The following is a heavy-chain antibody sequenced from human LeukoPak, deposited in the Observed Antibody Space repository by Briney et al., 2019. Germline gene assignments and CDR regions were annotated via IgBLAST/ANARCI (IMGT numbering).Heavy chain of an antibody. J-gene: IGHJ2*01. CDR1: GGTFNSYA. CDR2: IVPQFGTP. V-gene: IGHV1-69*06. CDR3: APEAIPFLANLSVNYWHLDL. Sequence: SVKVSCKPTGGTFNSYAITWVRQAPGQGLEYMGLIVPQFGTPNYARNFQGRVSITADKSTNTVYMELTSLRSEDTAVYFCAPEAIPFLANLSVNYWHLDLWGRGSLVTVSS. D-gene: IGHD3-3*02.